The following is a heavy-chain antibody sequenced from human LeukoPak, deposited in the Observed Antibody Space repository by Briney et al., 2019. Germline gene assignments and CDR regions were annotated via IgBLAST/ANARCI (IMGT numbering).Heavy chain of an antibody. D-gene: IGHD6-13*01. CDR1: GYTFTGYY. V-gene: IGHV1-2*02. CDR2: INPNSGGT. J-gene: IGHJ6*02. CDR3: ARGLWAAAGMRYYGMDV. Sequence: ASVKVSCKASGYTFTGYYMHWVRQAPGQGLGWMGWINPNSGGTNYAQKFQGRVTMARDTSISTAYMELSRLRSDDTAVYYCARGLWAAAGMRYYGMDVWGQGTTVTVSS.